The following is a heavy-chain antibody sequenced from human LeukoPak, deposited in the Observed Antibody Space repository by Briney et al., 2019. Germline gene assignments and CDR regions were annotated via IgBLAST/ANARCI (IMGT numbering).Heavy chain of an antibody. CDR2: INHSGST. CDR1: GGSFSGYY. D-gene: IGHD6-6*01. V-gene: IGHV4-34*01. CDR3: ARAVYGIAARPNTYYYYYYMDV. Sequence: PSETLSLTCAVYGGSFSGYYWSWIRQPPGKGLEWIGEINHSGSTNYNPSLKSRVTISVDKSKNQFSLKLSSVTAADTAVYYCARAVYGIAARPNTYYYYYYMDVWGKGTTVAVSS. J-gene: IGHJ6*03.